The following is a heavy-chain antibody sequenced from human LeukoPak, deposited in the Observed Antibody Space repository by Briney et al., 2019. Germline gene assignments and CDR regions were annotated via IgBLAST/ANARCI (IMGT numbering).Heavy chain of an antibody. D-gene: IGHD3-16*02. Sequence: SETLSLTCTVSGGSISSGGYYWSWIRQHPGKGLEWIGYIYYSGSTHYNPSLKSRVTISVDTSKNQFSLKLSSVTAADTAVYYCARFPFGGVIEVGYFDYWGQGTLVTVSS. J-gene: IGHJ4*02. V-gene: IGHV4-31*03. CDR1: GGSISSGGYY. CDR3: ARFPFGGVIEVGYFDY. CDR2: IYYSGST.